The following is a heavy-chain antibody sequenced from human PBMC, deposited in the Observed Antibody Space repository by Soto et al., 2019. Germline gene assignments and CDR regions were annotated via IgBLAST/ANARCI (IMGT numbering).Heavy chain of an antibody. CDR1: GGTFSSYA. Sequence: QVQLVQSGAEVKKPGSSVKVSCKASGGTFSSYAISWVRQAPGQGLEWMGGIIPIFGTANYAQKFQGRVTITADDSTSTAYMELSSLRSEDTAVYYCARLVVPAAIPINWFDPWGQGTLVTVSS. J-gene: IGHJ5*02. D-gene: IGHD2-2*01. CDR2: IIPIFGTA. CDR3: ARLVVPAAIPINWFDP. V-gene: IGHV1-69*01.